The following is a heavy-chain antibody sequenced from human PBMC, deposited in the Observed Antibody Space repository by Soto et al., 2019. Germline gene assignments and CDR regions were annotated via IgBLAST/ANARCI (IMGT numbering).Heavy chain of an antibody. Sequence: QVQLVESGGGVVQPGRSLRLSCAASGFTFSSYAMHWVRQAPGKGLEWVAVISYDGSNKYYADSVKGRFTISRDNSKNTLYLQMNSLRAEDTAVYYCAREGYGWDYWGQGTLVTVSS. CDR1: GFTFSSYA. J-gene: IGHJ4*02. CDR2: ISYDGSNK. CDR3: AREGYGWDY. D-gene: IGHD5-18*01. V-gene: IGHV3-30-3*01.